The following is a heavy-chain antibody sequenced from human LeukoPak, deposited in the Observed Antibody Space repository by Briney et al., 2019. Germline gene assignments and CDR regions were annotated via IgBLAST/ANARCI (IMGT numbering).Heavy chain of an antibody. V-gene: IGHV3-23*01. J-gene: IGHJ4*02. CDR2: ISGSGGST. D-gene: IGHD3-10*01. Sequence: PGGSLRLSCAASGFTFSSYAMSWVRQAPGKGLEWVSAISGSGGSTYYADSMKGRFTISRDNSKNTLYLQMNSLRAEDTAVYYCAKPTLLWFGELYPFDYWGQGTLVTVSS. CDR1: GFTFSSYA. CDR3: AKPTLLWFGELYPFDY.